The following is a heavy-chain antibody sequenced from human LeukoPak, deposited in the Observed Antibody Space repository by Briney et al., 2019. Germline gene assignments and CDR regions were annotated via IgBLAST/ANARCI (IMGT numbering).Heavy chain of an antibody. J-gene: IGHJ4*02. CDR2: IYYRGTT. Sequence: SETLSLTCAVYGGSFSGYYWSWIRQPPGEGLEWIGYIYYRGTTNYNPSLKSRVTMSVDTSKNQFSLRLNSVTAVDTAVYFCARRFNSVWYFDYWGQGTLVTVSS. CDR3: ARRFNSVWYFDY. CDR1: GGSFSGYY. V-gene: IGHV4-59*08. D-gene: IGHD6-19*01.